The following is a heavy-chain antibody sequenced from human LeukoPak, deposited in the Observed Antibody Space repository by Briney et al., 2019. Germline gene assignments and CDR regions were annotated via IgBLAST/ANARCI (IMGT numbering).Heavy chain of an antibody. CDR1: GGSISSGDEY. J-gene: IGHJ6*02. CDR2: IYYSGST. V-gene: IGHV4-30-4*01. D-gene: IGHD2-15*01. CDR3: ARGDRVVAAPQYYYYGMDV. Sequence: PSETLSLTCTVSGGSISSGDEYWRWSRQPPGKGLEWIEYIYYSGSTYYNPSLKSRVTISVDTSKNQFSLKLSSVTAADTAVYYCARGDRVVAAPQYYYYGMDVWGQGTTVTVSS.